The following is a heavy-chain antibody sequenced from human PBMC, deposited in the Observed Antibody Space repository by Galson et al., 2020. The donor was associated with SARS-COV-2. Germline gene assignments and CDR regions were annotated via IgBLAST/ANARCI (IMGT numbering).Heavy chain of an antibody. CDR3: AKVGVGGRRRGIAVAGDFDY. J-gene: IGHJ4*02. Sequence: GGSLRLSCAASGFTFSSYAMSWVRQAPGKGLEWVSAISGSGGSTYYADSVKGRFTISRDNSKNTLYLQMNSLRAEDTAVYYCAKVGVGGRRRGIAVAGDFDYWGQGTLVTVSS. D-gene: IGHD6-19*01. V-gene: IGHV3-23*01. CDR2: ISGSGGST. CDR1: GFTFSSYA.